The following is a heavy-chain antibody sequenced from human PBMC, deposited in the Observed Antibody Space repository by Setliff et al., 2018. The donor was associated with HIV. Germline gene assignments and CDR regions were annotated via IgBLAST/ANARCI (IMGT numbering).Heavy chain of an antibody. J-gene: IGHJ4*02. Sequence: GASVKVSCKASGYTFSDYGISWVRQAPGQGLEWMGWISAHNGRINYAQKFQGRVTMTTDRSTSTAYMELRSLRSDDTAVYYCARDVGRDGYCFDHWGQGTLVTVS. D-gene: IGHD5-12*01. CDR2: ISAHNGRI. CDR1: GYTFSDYG. CDR3: ARDVGRDGYCFDH. V-gene: IGHV1-18*01.